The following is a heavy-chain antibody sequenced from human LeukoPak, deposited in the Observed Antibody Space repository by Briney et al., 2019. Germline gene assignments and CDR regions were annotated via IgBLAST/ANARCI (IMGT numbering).Heavy chain of an antibody. CDR3: ARPSRPRGHFQH. V-gene: IGHV5-51*01. Sequence: GESLKISCKGSGYSFSSYWIAWVRQMPGKGLEWMGIIYLGDSDTRYSPSFQGQVTISADKSISTAYLQWSSLKASDTAMYYCARPSRPRGHFQHWGQGTLVTVSS. J-gene: IGHJ1*01. CDR2: IYLGDSDT. CDR1: GYSFSSYW. D-gene: IGHD3-16*01.